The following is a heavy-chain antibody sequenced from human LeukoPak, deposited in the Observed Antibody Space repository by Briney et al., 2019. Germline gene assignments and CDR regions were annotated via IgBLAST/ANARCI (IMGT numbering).Heavy chain of an antibody. CDR2: INHSGST. Sequence: PSETLSLTCAVYDGSFSGYYWSWIRQPPGKGLEWIGEINHSGSTNYNPSLKSRVTISVDTSKNQFSLKLSSVTAADTAVYYCARIRGRLWFGELFQLPRPPQHFDYWGQGTLVTVSS. V-gene: IGHV4-34*01. D-gene: IGHD3-10*01. CDR1: DGSFSGYY. CDR3: ARIRGRLWFGELFQLPRPPQHFDY. J-gene: IGHJ4*02.